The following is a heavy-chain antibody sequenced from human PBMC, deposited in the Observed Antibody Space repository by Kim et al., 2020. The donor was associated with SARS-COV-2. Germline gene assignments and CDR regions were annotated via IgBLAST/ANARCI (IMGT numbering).Heavy chain of an antibody. V-gene: IGHV3-49*04. D-gene: IGHD3-10*01. CDR1: GFTFGDYA. CDR2: IRSKAYGGKT. J-gene: IGHJ4*02. CDR3: TRNLRLLWFGEPLDY. Sequence: GGSLRLSCTASGFTFGDYAMSWVRQAPGKGLEWVGFIRSKAYGGKTEYAASVKGRFTISRDDSKSIAYLQMNSLKTEDTAVYYCTRNLRLLWFGEPLDYWGQGTLVTVSS.